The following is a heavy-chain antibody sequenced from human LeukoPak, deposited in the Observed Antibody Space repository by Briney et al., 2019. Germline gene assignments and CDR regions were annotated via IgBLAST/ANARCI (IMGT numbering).Heavy chain of an antibody. J-gene: IGHJ6*03. CDR3: ARSSNYYGSGTPGYMDV. V-gene: IGHV3-21*01. CDR1: GFTFSSYS. D-gene: IGHD3-10*01. Sequence: PGGSLRLSCAASGFTFSSYSMNWVRQAPGKGLEWVSSISSGSTYIYYADSVKGRFTISRDNAKNSLYLQMSSLRADDTAVYYCARSSNYYGSGTPGYMDVWGKGTTVTISS. CDR2: ISSGSTYI.